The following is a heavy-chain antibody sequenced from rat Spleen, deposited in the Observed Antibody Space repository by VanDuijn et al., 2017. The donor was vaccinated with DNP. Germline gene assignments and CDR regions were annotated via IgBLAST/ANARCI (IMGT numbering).Heavy chain of an antibody. J-gene: IGHJ2*01. D-gene: IGHD1-8*01. CDR3: ARETPYGSPFDY. Sequence: FTFNNYWMTWIRQVPGKGLEWVASITSSGGSTYYPDSVKGRFTISRDNAKNTLYLQMNSLRSEDTATYYCARETPYGSPFDYWGQGVMVTVSS. CDR2: ITSSGGST. V-gene: IGHV5-31*01. CDR1: FTFNNYW.